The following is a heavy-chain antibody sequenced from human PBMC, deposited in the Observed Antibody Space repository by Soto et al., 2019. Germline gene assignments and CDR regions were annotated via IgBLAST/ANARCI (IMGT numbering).Heavy chain of an antibody. D-gene: IGHD2-15*01. V-gene: IGHV3-11*06. CDR1: GFTFGDSD. J-gene: IGHJ5*02. CDR2: ISPGSRYP. CDR3: VRGGGGGLFDP. Sequence: PVGSLRLSCAVSGFTFGDSDMSWIRQAPGKGLEWLSYISPGSRYPAYADSVKGRFTISRDNAKRSLYLQMMSLTAEDTAIYYCVRGGGGGLFDPWGQGTMVTVSS.